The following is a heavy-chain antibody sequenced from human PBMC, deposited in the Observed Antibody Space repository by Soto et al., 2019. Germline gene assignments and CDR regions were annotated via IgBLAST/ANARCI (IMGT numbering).Heavy chain of an antibody. V-gene: IGHV3-66*01. J-gene: IGHJ4*02. CDR3: AIYDVLAGYFDH. CDR1: GFTVSSNY. D-gene: IGHD3-9*01. CDR2: IYGGGNT. Sequence: EVQLVESGGGLVQPGGSPRLSCAASGFTVSSNYMSWVRQAPGKGLEWVSVIYGGGNTYYADSVKGRFTISRDNPKNTLYLKMSSLSAEDTAVYCCAIYDVLAGYFDHCGQGTLVTVAS.